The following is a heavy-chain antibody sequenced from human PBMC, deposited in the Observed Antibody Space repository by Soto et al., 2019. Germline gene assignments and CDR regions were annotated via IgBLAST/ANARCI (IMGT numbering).Heavy chain of an antibody. CDR2: IHGYNGDT. J-gene: IGHJ4*02. CDR1: GYTCTSYG. CDR3: ARDIDYNIDY. D-gene: IGHD1-1*01. Sequence: QIQLVQSGGEVREPGASVKVSCKSSGYTCTSYGVSWVRQAPGQGLEWMGWIHGYNGDTQYAQKFQGRLSVTTDTSTDKAYMELRSLRSDDTAVSYCARDIDYNIDYWGQGTLVTVSS. V-gene: IGHV1-18*04.